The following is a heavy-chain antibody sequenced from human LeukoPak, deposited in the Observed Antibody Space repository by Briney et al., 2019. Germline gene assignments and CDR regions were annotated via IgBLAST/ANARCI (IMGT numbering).Heavy chain of an antibody. CDR2: ISGGGGIT. J-gene: IGHJ4*02. V-gene: IGHV3-23*01. Sequence: PGGSLRLSCAASGFTFSSYAMSWVRQAPGQGLDWVSVISGGGGITYYVDSVKGRFTISRDNAKNTLYLLMNSLRAEDTAVFYCAKTMTAGYSSGPSDYWGQGTLVTVSS. CDR1: GFTFSSYA. D-gene: IGHD6-19*01. CDR3: AKTMTAGYSSGPSDY.